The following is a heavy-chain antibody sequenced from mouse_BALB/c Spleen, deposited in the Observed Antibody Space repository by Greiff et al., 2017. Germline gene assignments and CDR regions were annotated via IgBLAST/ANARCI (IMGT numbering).Heavy chain of an antibody. Sequence: DVQLVESGGGLVKPGGSLKLSCAASGFTFSDYYMYWVRQTPEKRLEWVATISDGGSYTYYPDSVKGRFTISRDNAKNNLYLQMSSLKSEDTAMYYCARAKGDYGAMDYWGQGTSVTVSS. CDR3: ARAKGDYGAMDY. CDR1: GFTFSDYY. CDR2: ISDGGSYT. J-gene: IGHJ4*01. D-gene: IGHD2-4*01. V-gene: IGHV5-4*02.